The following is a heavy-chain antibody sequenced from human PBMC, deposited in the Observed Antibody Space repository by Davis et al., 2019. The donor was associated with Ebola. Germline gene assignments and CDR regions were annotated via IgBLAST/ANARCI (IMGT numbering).Heavy chain of an antibody. CDR2: ISGSGATT. V-gene: IGHV3-23*01. CDR1: GFTFSNYA. D-gene: IGHD2-15*01. J-gene: IGHJ4*02. Sequence: GGSLRLSCAASGFTFSNYAMSWVRQAPGKGLEWVSGISGSGATTYYADSVKGRFTISRDNSKNTLYLQMNSLRAEDTAVYYCAKTDCSGGSCYLFDYWGQGTLVTVSS. CDR3: AKTDCSGGSCYLFDY.